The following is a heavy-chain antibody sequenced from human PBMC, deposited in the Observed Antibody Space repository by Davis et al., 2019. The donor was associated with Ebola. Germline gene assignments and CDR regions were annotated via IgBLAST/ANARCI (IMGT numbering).Heavy chain of an antibody. V-gene: IGHV4-34*01. J-gene: IGHJ5*02. CDR2: INHSGST. CDR1: GGSFNGYY. D-gene: IGHD6-25*01. CDR3: ARVGQRDNWFDP. Sequence: SETLSLTCAVYGGSFNGYYWSWIRQPPGKGLEWIGEINHSGSTNYNPSLKSRVTISVDTSKNQFSLKLSSVTAADTAVYYCARVGQRDNWFDPWGQGTLVTVSS.